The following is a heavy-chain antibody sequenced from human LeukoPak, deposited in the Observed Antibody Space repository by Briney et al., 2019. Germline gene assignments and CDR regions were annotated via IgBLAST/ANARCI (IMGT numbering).Heavy chain of an antibody. D-gene: IGHD3-22*01. V-gene: IGHV4-34*01. CDR3: ARDREYDSSGYYYRAGLFDI. CDR2: INRGGNT. J-gene: IGHJ3*02. CDR1: GGSFSGYY. Sequence: SETLSLTCAVYGGSFSGYYWNWIRQPPGKGLEWIGEINRGGNTNYNPSLKSRVTISVDTSKNQFSLKLSSVTAADTAVYYCARDREYDSSGYYYRAGLFDIWGQGTMVTVSS.